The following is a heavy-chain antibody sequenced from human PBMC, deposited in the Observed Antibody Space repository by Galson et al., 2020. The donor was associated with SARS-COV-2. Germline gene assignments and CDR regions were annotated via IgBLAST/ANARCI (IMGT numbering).Heavy chain of an antibody. V-gene: IGHV4-34*01. CDR3: ARGLDGGGGYWCFDL. J-gene: IGHJ2*01. CDR2: IAHSGST. Sequence: SETLSLTCAVYGGSFSGYYWSWIRRPPGKGLEWIGEIAHSGSTNYNPSLKSRVTISVDTSKNQFSLKLSSVTAADTAVYYCARGLDGGGGYWCFDLWGRGTLVTVSS. CDR1: GGSFSGYY. D-gene: IGHD2-15*01.